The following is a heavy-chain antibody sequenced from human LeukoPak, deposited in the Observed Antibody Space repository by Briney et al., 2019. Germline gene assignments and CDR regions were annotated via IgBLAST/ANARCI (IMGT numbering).Heavy chain of an antibody. CDR2: ISSSGSTI. D-gene: IGHD1-26*01. CDR1: GFTFSSYE. CDR3: ARDLNSYSGSYYLMDY. V-gene: IGHV3-48*03. J-gene: IGHJ4*02. Sequence: GGSLRLSCAASGFTFSSYEMNWVRQAPGKGLEWVSYISSSGSTIYYADSVKGRFTISRDNAKSSLYLQMNSLRAEDTAVYYCARDLNSYSGSYYLMDYWGQGTLVTVSS.